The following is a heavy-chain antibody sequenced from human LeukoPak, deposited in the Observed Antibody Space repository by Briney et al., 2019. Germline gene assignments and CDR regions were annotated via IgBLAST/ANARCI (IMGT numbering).Heavy chain of an antibody. Sequence: GGSLRLSCAGSGFTFSSFGMHWVRQAPGKGLEWVIFIQTDGSDKYYADSVKGRFTVSRDNSKNTLYLQMNSLGPEDTAVYYCAKELGTAVVGQRVDYWGQGTLVTVSS. D-gene: IGHD2-2*01. CDR2: IQTDGSDK. J-gene: IGHJ4*02. CDR3: AKELGTAVVGQRVDY. CDR1: GFTFSSFG. V-gene: IGHV3-30*02.